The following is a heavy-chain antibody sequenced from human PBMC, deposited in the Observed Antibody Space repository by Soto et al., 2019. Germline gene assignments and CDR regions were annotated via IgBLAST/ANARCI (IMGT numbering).Heavy chain of an antibody. V-gene: IGHV3-74*01. J-gene: IGHJ4*02. CDR3: ARDSSRARKYYDSSGYYNPFDY. CDR1: GFTFSSYW. Sequence: EVQLLESGGDLVQPGGSLRLSCAASGFTFSSYWMHWVRQAPGKGLVWVSRINSDGSSTSYADSVKGRFTISRDNAKNTLYLQMNSLRAEDTAVYYCARDSSRARKYYDSSGYYNPFDYWGQGTLVTVSS. CDR2: INSDGSST. D-gene: IGHD3-22*01.